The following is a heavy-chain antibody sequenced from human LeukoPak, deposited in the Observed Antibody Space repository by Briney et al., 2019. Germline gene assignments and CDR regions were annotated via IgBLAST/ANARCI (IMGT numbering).Heavy chain of an antibody. CDR3: ARDMKDYGSESSRSDY. Sequence: SQTLSHTCTVSGDSISSGDYYWSWNRQPPGKGLEWIGYIYYSGSTYYNPSLKSRVTISVDTSKNQFSLKLSSVTAADTAVYYCARDMKDYGSESSRSDYWGQGTLVTVSS. CDR2: IYYSGST. CDR1: GDSISSGDYY. D-gene: IGHD3-10*01. J-gene: IGHJ4*02. V-gene: IGHV4-30-4*01.